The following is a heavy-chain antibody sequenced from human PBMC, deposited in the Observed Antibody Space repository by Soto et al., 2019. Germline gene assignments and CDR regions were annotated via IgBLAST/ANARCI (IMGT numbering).Heavy chain of an antibody. J-gene: IGHJ4*02. D-gene: IGHD3-22*01. CDR2: IYYSGST. Sequence: SETLSLTCTXSGGSISSYYWSWIRQPPGKGLEWIGYIYYSGSTNYNPSLKSRVTISVDTSKNQFSLKLSSVTAADTAVYYCARGATEYYGSSGYYSIDYLGQGTLVTVSS. CDR1: GGSISSYY. V-gene: IGHV4-59*01. CDR3: ARGATEYYGSSGYYSIDY.